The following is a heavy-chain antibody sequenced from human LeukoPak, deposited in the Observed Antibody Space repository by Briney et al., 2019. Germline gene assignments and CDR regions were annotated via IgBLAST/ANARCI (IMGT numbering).Heavy chain of an antibody. Sequence: PSETLSLTCTVSGGSISSYYWSWIRQPPGKGLEWIGYIYYSGSTNYNPSLKSRVTISVDTSKNQFSLKLSSVTAADTAVYYCARDSSIWYRGAFDYWGQGTLVTVSS. J-gene: IGHJ4*02. CDR1: GGSISSYY. CDR2: IYYSGST. CDR3: ARDSSIWYRGAFDY. V-gene: IGHV4-59*01. D-gene: IGHD6-13*01.